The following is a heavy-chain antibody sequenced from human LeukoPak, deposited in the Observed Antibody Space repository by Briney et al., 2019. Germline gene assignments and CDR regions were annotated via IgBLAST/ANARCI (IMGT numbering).Heavy chain of an antibody. J-gene: IGHJ4*02. CDR3: ALSSRAPYSSSSEWAY. Sequence: GGSLRLSCAASGFTFSSYGMHWVRQAPGKGLEWVAVISYDGSNKYYADSVKGRFTISRDNSKNTLYLQMNSLRAEDTAVYYCALSSRAPYSSSSEWAYWGQGTLVTVSS. V-gene: IGHV3-30*03. CDR1: GFTFSSYG. D-gene: IGHD6-6*01. CDR2: ISYDGSNK.